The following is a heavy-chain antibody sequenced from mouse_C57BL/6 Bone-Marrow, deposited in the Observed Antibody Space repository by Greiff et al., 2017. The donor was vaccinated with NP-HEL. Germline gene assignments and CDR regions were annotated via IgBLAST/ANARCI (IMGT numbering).Heavy chain of an antibody. J-gene: IGHJ4*01. CDR2: IYPGSGST. V-gene: IGHV1-55*01. CDR3: ARDYYYAMDY. Sequence: QVQLQQSGAELVKPGASVKMSCKASGYTFTSYWITWVKQRPGQGLEWIGDIYPGSGSTNYNEKLKSKATLTVDTSSSTAYMQLSSLTSEDSAVYDCARDYYYAMDYWGQGTSVTVSS. CDR1: GYTFTSYW.